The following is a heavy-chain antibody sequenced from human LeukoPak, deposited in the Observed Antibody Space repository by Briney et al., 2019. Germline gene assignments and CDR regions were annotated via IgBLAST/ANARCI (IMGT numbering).Heavy chain of an antibody. D-gene: IGHD2-2*01. CDR1: CYIFTSYW. J-gene: IGHJ6*02. CDR3: ARYIPYCSSTSCQYYHYYGMDV. Sequence: GESLKISCKASCYIFTSYWVGWVRQVPGRSLEWMGIVYRGDSDTRYSPSFQGQVTISADKSISPAYLQWRSLKASDTAMYYCARYIPYCSSTSCQYYHYYGMDVWGQGTTVTVSS. V-gene: IGHV5-51*01. CDR2: VYRGDSDT.